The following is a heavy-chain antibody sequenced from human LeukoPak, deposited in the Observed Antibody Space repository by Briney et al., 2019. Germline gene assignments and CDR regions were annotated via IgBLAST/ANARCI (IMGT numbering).Heavy chain of an antibody. CDR1: GFIFSDYS. D-gene: IGHD1-26*01. J-gene: IGHJ4*02. CDR3: ARGEDAIVGVPGPNY. V-gene: IGHV3-48*01. CDR2: ISSSSSTV. Sequence: GGSLRLSCAASGFIFSDYSMNWVRQAPGKGLEWVSFISSSSSTVYYADSVKGRFTISRDYANNSLFLQMNGLTAEDTAVYYCARGEDAIVGVPGPNYWGQGTLVSASS.